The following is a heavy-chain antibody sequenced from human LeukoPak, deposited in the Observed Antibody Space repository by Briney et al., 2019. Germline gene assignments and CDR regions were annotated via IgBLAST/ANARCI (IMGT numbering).Heavy chain of an antibody. CDR3: ARDGSSSGYYLFDY. V-gene: IGHV3-30-3*01. CDR1: GFTFSSYA. J-gene: IGHJ4*02. D-gene: IGHD3-22*01. Sequence: GRSLRLPCAASGFTFSSYAMHWVRQAPGKGLEWVAVISYDGSNKYYADSVKGRFTISRDNSKNTPYLQMNSLRAEDTAVYYCARDGSSSGYYLFDYWGQGTLVTVSS. CDR2: ISYDGSNK.